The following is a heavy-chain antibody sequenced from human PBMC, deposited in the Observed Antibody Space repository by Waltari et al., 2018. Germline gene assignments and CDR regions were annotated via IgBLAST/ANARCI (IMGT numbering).Heavy chain of an antibody. CDR2: TIGSGSP. V-gene: IGHV3-23*01. CDR1: GFTFSIYA. CDR3: AKDQTSGRPLAYAMDA. Sequence: DVQLLESGGGLAQVGGSLRLSCAASGFTFSIYAMGWVRQAPGKGLEWVSGTIGSGSPYSADSVKGLFTISRDNSKNTLYLEMNNLRAEDTAIYYCAKDQTSGRPLAYAMDAWGQGTTVTVSS. J-gene: IGHJ6*02. D-gene: IGHD6-6*01.